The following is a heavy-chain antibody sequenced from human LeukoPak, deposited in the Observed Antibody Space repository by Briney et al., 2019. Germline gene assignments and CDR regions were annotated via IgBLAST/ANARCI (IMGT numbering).Heavy chain of an antibody. Sequence: ASVKVSCKASGYTFTSYDINWVRQAPGQGLEWMGIINPSGGSTSYAQKFQGRVTMTRDTSTSTVYMELSSLRSEDTAVYYCARGGRGNGYFDYWGQGTLVTVSS. CDR3: ARGGRGNGYFDY. D-gene: IGHD1-1*01. J-gene: IGHJ4*02. CDR1: GYTFTSYD. V-gene: IGHV1-46*01. CDR2: INPSGGST.